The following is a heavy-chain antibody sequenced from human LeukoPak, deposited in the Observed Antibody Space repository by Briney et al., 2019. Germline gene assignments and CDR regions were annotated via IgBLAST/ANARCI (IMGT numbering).Heavy chain of an antibody. CDR2: IKQDGSEK. Sequence: PGGSLRLSYAASGFTFSSYWMSWVRQAPGKGLEWVTNIKQDGSEKYYVDSVKSRFTISRDNAKNSLYLQMNSLRAEDTAVYYCARDPYASGSYGRRGWVYYMDVWGKGTTVTISS. J-gene: IGHJ6*03. CDR1: GFTFSSYW. D-gene: IGHD3-10*01. CDR3: ARDPYASGSYGRRGWVYYMDV. V-gene: IGHV3-7*01.